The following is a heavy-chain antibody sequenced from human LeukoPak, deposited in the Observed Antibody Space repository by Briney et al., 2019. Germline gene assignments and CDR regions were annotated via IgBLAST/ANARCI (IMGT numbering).Heavy chain of an antibody. CDR3: ASLTTRYYFMDV. J-gene: IGHJ6*03. CDR2: IHYGGTT. CDR1: GAYISSYY. Sequence: PSETLSLTCTVSGAYISSYYWTWIRQSPGKGLEWIAYIHYGGTTNYSPSLKSRVIMSVDTAKNQFSLKMSSVTAADTAVYYCASLTTRYYFMDVWGKGATVTVSS. V-gene: IGHV4-59*01. D-gene: IGHD4-11*01.